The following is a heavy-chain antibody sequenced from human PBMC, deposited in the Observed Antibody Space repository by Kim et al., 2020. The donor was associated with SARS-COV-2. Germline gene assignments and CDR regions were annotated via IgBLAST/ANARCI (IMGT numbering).Heavy chain of an antibody. V-gene: IGHV3-74*01. Sequence: GGSLRLSCAASGFTFSSYWMHWVRQAPGKGLVWVSRINSDGSSTSYADSVKGRFTISRDNAKNTLYLQMNSLRAEDTAVYYCARDVQYYDFWSGYAPYYYYGMDVWGQGTTVTVSS. D-gene: IGHD3-3*01. CDR3: ARDVQYYDFWSGYAPYYYYGMDV. CDR2: INSDGSST. CDR1: GFTFSSYW. J-gene: IGHJ6*02.